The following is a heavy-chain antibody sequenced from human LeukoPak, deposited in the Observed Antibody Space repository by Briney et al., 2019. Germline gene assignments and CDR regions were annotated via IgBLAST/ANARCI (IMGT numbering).Heavy chain of an antibody. V-gene: IGHV4-38-2*02. Sequence: SETLSLTCTVSGYSISSGYYWGWIRQPPGKGLEWIANIYHSGLIYYNPSLKSRITISMDTSKNQFSLKLSSVTAADTAVYYCARGYDSNGYIYYYYYMDVWGKGTTVTVSS. CDR3: ARGYDSNGYIYYYYYMDV. J-gene: IGHJ6*03. CDR2: IYHSGLI. CDR1: GYSISSGYY. D-gene: IGHD3-22*01.